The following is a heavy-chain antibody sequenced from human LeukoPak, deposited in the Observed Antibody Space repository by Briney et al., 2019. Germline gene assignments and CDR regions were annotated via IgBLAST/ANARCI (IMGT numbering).Heavy chain of an antibody. CDR2: IKQDGSEK. CDR3: VRVDWGSFAFDI. CDR1: GFTFSTSW. V-gene: IGHV3-7*02. Sequence: PGGSLRLSCAASGFTFSTSWMTWVRQAPGKGLEWVANIKQDGSEKYYVDSVKGRFTISRDNAKNSLYLQMNSLRDEDTAVFYCVRVDWGSFAFDIWGQGTTVTVSS. D-gene: IGHD7-27*01. J-gene: IGHJ3*02.